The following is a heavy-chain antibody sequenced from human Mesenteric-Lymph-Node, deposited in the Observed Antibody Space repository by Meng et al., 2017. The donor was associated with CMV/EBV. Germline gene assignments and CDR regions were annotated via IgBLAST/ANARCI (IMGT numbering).Heavy chain of an antibody. CDR2: ISSSSSYI. V-gene: IGHV3-21*06. D-gene: IGHD1-26*01. CDR1: GFTFSSYS. Sequence: GGSLRLSCAASGFTFSSYSMNWVRQAPGKGLEWVSSISSSSSYIYYADSVKGRFTISRDNAKNSFYLQMNSLRAEDTAVYFCARQNTPISGSYPFDYWGQGTLVTVSS. J-gene: IGHJ4*02. CDR3: ARQNTPISGSYPFDY.